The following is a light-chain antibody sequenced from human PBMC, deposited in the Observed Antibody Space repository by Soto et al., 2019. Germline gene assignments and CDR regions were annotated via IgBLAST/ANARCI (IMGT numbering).Light chain of an antibody. CDR1: RSISGW. CDR3: QQYNSYSWT. J-gene: IGKJ1*01. Sequence: DIQMTQSPSTLSGSVGDRVTITCRASRSISGWLAWYQQKPGKAPKLLIYKASTLKSGVPSRFSGSGSGTEFTLTISSLQPDDFATYYCQQYNSYSWTFGQGTKV. CDR2: KAS. V-gene: IGKV1-5*03.